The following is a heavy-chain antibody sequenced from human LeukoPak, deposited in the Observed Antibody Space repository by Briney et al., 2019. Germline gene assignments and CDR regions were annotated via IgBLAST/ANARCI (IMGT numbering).Heavy chain of an antibody. D-gene: IGHD3-16*02. CDR2: IIPIFGTA. CDR1: GGTFSSYA. J-gene: IGHJ4*02. V-gene: IGHV1-69*06. CDR3: ARDVGYYDYVWGSYRYTPPDY. Sequence: ASVKVSCKASGGTFSSYAISWVRQAPGQGLEWMGGIIPIFGTANYARKFQGRVTITADKSTSTADMELSSLRSEDTAEYYCARDVGYYDYVWGSYRYTPPDYWGQGTLVTVSS.